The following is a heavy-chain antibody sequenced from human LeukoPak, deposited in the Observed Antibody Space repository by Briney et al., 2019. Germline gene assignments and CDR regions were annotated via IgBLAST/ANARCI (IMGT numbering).Heavy chain of an antibody. CDR3: ARDNGEWRLNWFDH. V-gene: IGHV3-30*03. CDR2: ISFDGSNK. J-gene: IGHJ5*02. D-gene: IGHD2-8*01. Sequence: GGSLRLSCAASGFTFSSYGMHWVRQAPGKGLEWVAFISFDGSNKYYGDSVKGRFTVSRDNSKNTLYLQMNSLRADDTAVYYCARDNGEWRLNWFDHWGQGTLVTVSS. CDR1: GFTFSSYG.